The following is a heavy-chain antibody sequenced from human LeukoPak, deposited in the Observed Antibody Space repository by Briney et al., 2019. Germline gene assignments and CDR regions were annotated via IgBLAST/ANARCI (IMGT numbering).Heavy chain of an antibody. J-gene: IGHJ6*03. CDR1: GGTFSSYA. D-gene: IGHD5-18*01. CDR2: IIPIFGTA. Sequence: SVKVSCKASGGTFSSYAISWVRQAPGQGLEWMGGIIPIFGTANYAQKFQGRVTITTDESTSTAYMELSSLRSEDTAVYYCARGYVDTAMVVGRAHYYYYYMDVWGKGTTVTVSS. CDR3: ARGYVDTAMVVGRAHYYYYYMDV. V-gene: IGHV1-69*05.